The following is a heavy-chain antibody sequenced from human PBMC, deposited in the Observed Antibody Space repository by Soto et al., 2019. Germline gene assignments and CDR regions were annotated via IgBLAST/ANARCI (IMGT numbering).Heavy chain of an antibody. CDR3: AHRSGIVVVPAYNWFDP. D-gene: IGHD2-2*01. V-gene: IGHV2-5*01. Sequence: SGPTLVNPTQTLTLTCTFSGFSLSTSGVGVGWIRQPPGKALEWLALIYWNDDKRYSPSLKSRLTITKDTSKNQVVLTMTNMDPVDTATYYCAHRSGIVVVPAYNWFDPWGQGTLVTVSS. J-gene: IGHJ5*02. CDR2: IYWNDDK. CDR1: GFSLSTSGVG.